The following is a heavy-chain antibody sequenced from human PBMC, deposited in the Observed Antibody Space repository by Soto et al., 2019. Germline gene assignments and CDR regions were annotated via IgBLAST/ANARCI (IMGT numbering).Heavy chain of an antibody. V-gene: IGHV3-48*01. D-gene: IGHD3-10*01. Sequence: GGSLRLSCAASGFTFSSYSMNWVRQAPGKGLEWGSYISSSSTTKYYADSVKGRFTISRDNAKNTLYLQMNSLRAEDTAVYYCARGEYHLSGTFDYWGQGTLVTVSS. CDR2: ISSSSTTK. CDR1: GFTFSSYS. CDR3: ARGEYHLSGTFDY. J-gene: IGHJ4*02.